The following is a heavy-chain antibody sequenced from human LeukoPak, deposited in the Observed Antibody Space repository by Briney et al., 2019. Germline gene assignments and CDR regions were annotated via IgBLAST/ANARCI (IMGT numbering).Heavy chain of an antibody. J-gene: IGHJ4*02. CDR1: GGSISSGGYY. V-gene: IGHV4-31*03. CDR3: ASVDYVWGSYRQFDY. CDR2: IYYSEST. Sequence: SETLSLTCTVSGGSISSGGYYWSWIRQHPGKGLEWIGYIYYSESTYYDPSLKSRVTISVDTSKNQFSLKLSSVTAADTAVYYCASVDYVWGSYRQFDYWGQGTLVTVSS. D-gene: IGHD3-16*02.